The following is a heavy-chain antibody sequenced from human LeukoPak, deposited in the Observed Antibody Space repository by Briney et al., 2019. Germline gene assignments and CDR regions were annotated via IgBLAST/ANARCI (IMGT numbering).Heavy chain of an antibody. CDR1: GFTASSDY. J-gene: IGHJ4*02. CDR3: AREAGSYGDDYYFDY. CDR2: IYSGGST. D-gene: IGHD5-18*01. Sequence: GGSLRLSCAASGFTASSDYMSWVRQAPGKGLEWVSVIYSGGSTYYADSVKGRFTISRDNSKNTLYLQMNSLRAEDTAVYYCAREAGSYGDDYYFDYWGQGTLVTVSS. V-gene: IGHV3-53*01.